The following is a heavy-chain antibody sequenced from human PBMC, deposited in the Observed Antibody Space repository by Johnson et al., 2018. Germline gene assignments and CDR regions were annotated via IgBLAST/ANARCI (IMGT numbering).Heavy chain of an antibody. Sequence: QLVESGGGLVQPGGSLRLSCAASGLTFRSYAMSWVRQAPGKGLEWVSTLSVNPSSTDYADSVKGRFTISRDDSKNPLYLQMNSLRAEDTAVYFCAKEAYSSSFGYFYFGMDVWGQGTTVTVSS. CDR1: GLTFRSYA. D-gene: IGHD6-19*01. CDR3: AKEAYSSSFGYFYFGMDV. J-gene: IGHJ6*02. CDR2: LSVNPSST. V-gene: IGHV3-23*04.